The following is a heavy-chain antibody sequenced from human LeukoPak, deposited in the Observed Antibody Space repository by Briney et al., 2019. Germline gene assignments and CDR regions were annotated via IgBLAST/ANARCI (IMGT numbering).Heavy chain of an antibody. CDR1: GWSFNDHY. CDR2: INARGDT. J-gene: IGHJ5*02. V-gene: IGHV4-34*01. Sequence: SETLSLTCAVYGWSFNDHYWNWIRQPPGKGLEWIGEINARGDTNFNPSLKSRVTISVDSSKNQFSLTLRSRIAADTAVYYCARGQVPAARGYNWFDPWGQGTLVTVSS. CDR3: ARGQVPAARGYNWFDP. D-gene: IGHD2-2*01.